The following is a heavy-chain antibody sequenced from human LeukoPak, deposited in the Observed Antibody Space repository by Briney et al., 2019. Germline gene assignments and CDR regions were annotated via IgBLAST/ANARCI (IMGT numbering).Heavy chain of an antibody. J-gene: IGHJ4*02. Sequence: GGSLRLPCVVSGLTLRVYCMIGVRRAPGKALEWVTNIKQDGIEKDYVDALKGRFPISRQNPKHSLYLQDNTQRPEHTAVFYCARWPELMRNFDWWGQGTLVTVSS. CDR3: ARWPELMRNFDW. CDR1: GLTLRVYC. CDR2: IKQDGIEK. V-gene: IGHV3-7*01. D-gene: IGHD2/OR15-2a*01.